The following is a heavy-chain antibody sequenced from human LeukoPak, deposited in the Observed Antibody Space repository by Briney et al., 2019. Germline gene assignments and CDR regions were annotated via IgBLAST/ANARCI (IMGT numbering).Heavy chain of an antibody. V-gene: IGHV3-23*01. Sequence: GGSLRLSCAASGFTFGSYAMNWVRQAPGKGLEWVSAMSGSGASTNYADSVKGRFTISRRNSKNTLYLQMNSLRAEDTAVYYCAKVSVTGAYYFDYWGQGTLVTVPS. CDR2: MSGSGAST. D-gene: IGHD6-19*01. CDR1: GFTFGSYA. J-gene: IGHJ4*02. CDR3: AKVSVTGAYYFDY.